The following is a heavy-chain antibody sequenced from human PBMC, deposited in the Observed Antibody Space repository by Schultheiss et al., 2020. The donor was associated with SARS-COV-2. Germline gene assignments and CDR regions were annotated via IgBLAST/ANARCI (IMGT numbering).Heavy chain of an antibody. Sequence: SQTLSLTCTVSGGSISSYYWSWIRQPPGKGLEWIGEINHSGSTNYNPSLKSRVTMSVDTSKNQFSLKLSSVTAEDTAVYYCARDRTGYYGDYPPHWGQGTLVTVSS. D-gene: IGHD4-17*01. J-gene: IGHJ4*02. V-gene: IGHV4-34*01. CDR1: GGSISSYY. CDR2: INHSGST. CDR3: ARDRTGYYGDYPPH.